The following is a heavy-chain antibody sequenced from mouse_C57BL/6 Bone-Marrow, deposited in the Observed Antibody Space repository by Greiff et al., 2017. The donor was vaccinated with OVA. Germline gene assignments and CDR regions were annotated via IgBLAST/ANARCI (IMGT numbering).Heavy chain of an antibody. CDR2: IWSGGST. CDR3: ARFSIYYYGHYYAMDY. V-gene: IGHV2-2*01. D-gene: IGHD1-1*01. J-gene: IGHJ4*01. Sequence: VKLVESGPGLVQPSQSLSITCTVSGFSLTSYGVHWVRQSPGKGLEWLGVIWSGGSTAYNAAFISRLSISTDNSKSQVFFKMNSLQAADTAIYYCARFSIYYYGHYYAMDYWGQGTSVTVSS. CDR1: GFSLTSYG.